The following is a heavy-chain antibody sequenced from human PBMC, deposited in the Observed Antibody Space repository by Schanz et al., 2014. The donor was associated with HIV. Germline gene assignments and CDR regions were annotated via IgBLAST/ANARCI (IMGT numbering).Heavy chain of an antibody. V-gene: IGHV3-30-3*01. CDR2: ISYDGSNE. Sequence: QVQLVESGGGLVKPGGSLRLSCAASGFTFSSYAMHWVRQAPGKGLERVAVISYDGSNEYYADSVKGRFTISRDNSKNTLYLQMNSLRAEDTAVYYCARRDYGDYYYYYGMDVWGQGTTVTVSS. J-gene: IGHJ6*02. CDR3: ARRDYGDYYYYYGMDV. CDR1: GFTFSSYA. D-gene: IGHD4-17*01.